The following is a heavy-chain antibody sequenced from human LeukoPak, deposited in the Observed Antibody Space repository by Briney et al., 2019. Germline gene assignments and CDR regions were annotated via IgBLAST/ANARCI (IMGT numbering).Heavy chain of an antibody. CDR1: GFTFSSYA. CDR3: ATVYSSYYYAY. D-gene: IGHD3-22*01. CDR2: ISGSGGST. Sequence: GGSLRLSCAASGFTFSSYAMSWVRQAPGKGLEWVSAISGSGGSTYYADSVKGRFTISRDNSKNTLYLQMNSLRAEDTAVYYCATVYSSYYYAYWGQGTLVTVSP. V-gene: IGHV3-23*01. J-gene: IGHJ4*02.